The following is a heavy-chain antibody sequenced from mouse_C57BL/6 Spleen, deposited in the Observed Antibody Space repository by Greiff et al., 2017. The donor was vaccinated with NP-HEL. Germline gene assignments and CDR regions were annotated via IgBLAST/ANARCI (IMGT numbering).Heavy chain of an antibody. V-gene: IGHV1-50*01. CDR3: AIYDGYYWFAY. D-gene: IGHD2-3*01. CDR2: IDPSDSYT. CDR1: GYTFTSYW. J-gene: IGHJ3*01. Sequence: QVQLQQPGAELVKPGASVKLSCKASGYTFTSYWMQWVKQRPGQGLEWIGEIDPSDSYTNYNQKFKGKATLTVDTSSSTAYMQLISLTSEDSAVYYCAIYDGYYWFAYWGQGTLVTVSA.